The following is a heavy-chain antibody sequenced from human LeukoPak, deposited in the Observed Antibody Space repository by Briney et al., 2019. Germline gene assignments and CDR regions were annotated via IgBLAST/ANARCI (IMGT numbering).Heavy chain of an antibody. J-gene: IGHJ4*02. D-gene: IGHD2-15*01. CDR3: WIDIVVVAYFPAQDY. CDR1: GFTFSSYG. Sequence: GGSLRLSCAASGFTFSSYGMHWVRQAPGKGLEWVAVISYDGSNKYYADSVKGRFTISRDNSKNTLYLQMNSMRAEDTAVYYWWIDIVVVAYFPAQDYWGQGTLVTVSS. V-gene: IGHV3-30*03. CDR2: ISYDGSNK.